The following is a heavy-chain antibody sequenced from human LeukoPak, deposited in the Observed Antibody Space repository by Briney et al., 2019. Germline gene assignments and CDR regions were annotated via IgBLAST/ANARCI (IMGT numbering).Heavy chain of an antibody. J-gene: IGHJ4*02. CDR3: ARVRAFRGFTYVRQVYLFDY. V-gene: IGHV4-34*01. D-gene: IGHD5-18*01. CDR2: INHSGST. Sequence: PSETLSLTCAVYGGSLSGFYWSWIRQPPGKGLEWIGEINHSGSTNFSPSLKGRITMSVDTSRNQFSLKMSSVTAADTAAFYCARVRAFRGFTYVRQVYLFDYWGQGALVTVSS. CDR1: GGSLSGFY.